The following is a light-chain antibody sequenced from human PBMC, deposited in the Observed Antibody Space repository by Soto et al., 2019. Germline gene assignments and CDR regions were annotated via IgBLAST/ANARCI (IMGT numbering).Light chain of an antibody. Sequence: QSVLTQPPSTSGTPGQRVTISCSRSSSNIGSNTVKWYQHLPGTAPKLLIYSNNQRPSGVPDRFSGSKSGTSASLAIRGLQSEDEADYYCAAWDDSLNGFYVFGTGTKVTVL. CDR3: AAWDDSLNGFYV. V-gene: IGLV1-44*01. CDR2: SNN. J-gene: IGLJ1*01. CDR1: SSNIGSNT.